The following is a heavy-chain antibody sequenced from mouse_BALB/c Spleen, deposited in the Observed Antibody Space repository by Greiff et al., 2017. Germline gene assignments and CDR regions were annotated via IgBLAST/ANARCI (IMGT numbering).Heavy chain of an antibody. CDR3: TRSRYGNYDYFDY. D-gene: IGHD2-10*02. V-gene: IGHV1S81*02. Sequence: QVQLKQSGAELVKPGASVKLSCKASGYTFTSYYMYWVKQRPGQGLEWIGEINPSNGGTNFNEKFKSKATLTVDKSSSTAYMQLSSLTSEDSAVYYCTRSRYGNYDYFDYWGQGTTLTVSS. J-gene: IGHJ2*01. CDR2: INPSNGGT. CDR1: GYTFTSYY.